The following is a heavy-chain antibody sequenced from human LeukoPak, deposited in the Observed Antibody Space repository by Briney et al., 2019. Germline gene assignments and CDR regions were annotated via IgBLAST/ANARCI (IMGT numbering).Heavy chain of an antibody. D-gene: IGHD2-2*01. J-gene: IGHJ4*02. Sequence: ASVKVSCKASGYTFKSYAITWVRQAPGQGLEWMGWIDPYSGNTNYAQKFQGRVTMTRDTSISTAYMELSRLRSDDTAVYYCVRDRTKYCSSTSCPLDYWGQGTLVTVSS. V-gene: IGHV1-2*02. CDR2: IDPYSGNT. CDR3: VRDRTKYCSSTSCPLDY. CDR1: GYTFKSYA.